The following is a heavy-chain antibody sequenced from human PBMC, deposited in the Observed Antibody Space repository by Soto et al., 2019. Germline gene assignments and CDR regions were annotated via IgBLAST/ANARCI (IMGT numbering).Heavy chain of an antibody. CDR1: CGSISSSSYY. V-gene: IGHV4-39*01. J-gene: IGHJ3*02. CDR2: IYYSGST. D-gene: IGHD3-10*01. CDR3: AEGGITMVRGVIISAFDI. Sequence: SETLSLTCTVSCGSISSSSYYWGWIRQPPGKGLEWIGSIYYSGSTYYNPSLKSRVTISVDTSKNQFSLKLSSVTAADTAVYYCAEGGITMVRGVIISAFDIWGQGTMVTVSS.